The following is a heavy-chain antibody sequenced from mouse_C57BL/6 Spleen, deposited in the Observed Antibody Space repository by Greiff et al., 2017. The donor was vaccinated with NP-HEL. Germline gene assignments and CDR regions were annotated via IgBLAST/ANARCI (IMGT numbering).Heavy chain of an antibody. V-gene: IGHV5-16*01. Sequence: EVQVVESEGGLVQPGSSMKLSCTASGFTFSDYYMAWVRQVPEKGLEWVANINYDGSSTYYLDSLKSRFIISRDNAKNILYLQMSSLKSEDTATYYCARDKRYYGSSGGFDYWGQGTTLTVSS. CDR1: GFTFSDYY. CDR2: INYDGSST. J-gene: IGHJ2*01. D-gene: IGHD1-1*01. CDR3: ARDKRYYGSSGGFDY.